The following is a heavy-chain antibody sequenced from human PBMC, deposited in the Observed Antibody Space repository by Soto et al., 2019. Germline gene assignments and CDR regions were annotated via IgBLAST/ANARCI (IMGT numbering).Heavy chain of an antibody. CDR1: GFTFRDYP. CDR3: ARGTYSGSHYFSY. D-gene: IGHD1-26*01. Sequence: ELQLLESGGALRQPGGSLRLSCAASGFTFRDYPMNWVRQAPGKGLEWISYISTSIRTMYYADSVKGRFTISRDNAENSLYLQMNSLRDEDTAIYYCARGTYSGSHYFSYWGQGTLVTVSS. CDR2: ISTSIRTM. J-gene: IGHJ4*02. V-gene: IGHV3-48*02.